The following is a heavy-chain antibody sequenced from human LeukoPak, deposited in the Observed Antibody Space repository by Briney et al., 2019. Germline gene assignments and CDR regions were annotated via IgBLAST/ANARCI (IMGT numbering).Heavy chain of an antibody. V-gene: IGHV4-34*01. Sequence: PSETLSLTCAVYGGSFSGYYWSWIRQPPGKGLEWIGEINHSGSTNYNPSLKSRVTISVDTSKNQFSLKLSSVTAADTAVYYCARGQSYDFWSGYYIRLVFDYWGQGTLVTVSS. CDR1: GGSFSGYY. CDR3: ARGQSYDFWSGYYIRLVFDY. CDR2: INHSGST. J-gene: IGHJ4*02. D-gene: IGHD3-3*01.